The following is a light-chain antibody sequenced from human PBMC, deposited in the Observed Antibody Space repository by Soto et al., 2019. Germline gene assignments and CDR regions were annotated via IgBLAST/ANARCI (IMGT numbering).Light chain of an antibody. J-gene: IGKJ4*01. CDR3: QQRSNWPLVT. V-gene: IGKV3-11*01. CDR2: DAS. Sequence: EIVLTQSPATPSLSPGERATLSCRASQSVSSYLAWYRQKPGQAPRLLMYDASNRATGIPARFSGSGSGTDFTLTISSLEPEDFAVYYCQQRSNWPLVTFGGGTKVDIK. CDR1: QSVSSY.